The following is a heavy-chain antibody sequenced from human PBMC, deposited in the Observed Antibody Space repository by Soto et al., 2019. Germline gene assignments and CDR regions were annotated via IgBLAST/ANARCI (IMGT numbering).Heavy chain of an antibody. V-gene: IGHV4-34*01. D-gene: IGHD1-26*01. CDR1: GGSFSGYY. Sequence: QVQLQQWGAGLLKPSETLSLTCAVYGGSFSGYYWSWIRQPPGKGLEGIGEINHSGSTNYNPSLKTRVTISVDTSKNQLSQKLSSVTAADTAVYYCARGGPSGSYSGWFDPWGQGTLVTVSS. J-gene: IGHJ5*02. CDR3: ARGGPSGSYSGWFDP. CDR2: INHSGST.